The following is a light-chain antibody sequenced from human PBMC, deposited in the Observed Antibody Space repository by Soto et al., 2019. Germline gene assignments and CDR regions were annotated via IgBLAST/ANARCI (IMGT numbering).Light chain of an antibody. Sequence: EIVLTQSPGTLSLSPGERATLSCRASQSVNSNYLAWYQQKPGQPPRLLIYDTTTRATGIPARFSGSGSGADFTLTISRLEPEDFAVFYCQQYGSSPFTFGPGTKVH. CDR2: DTT. CDR3: QQYGSSPFT. J-gene: IGKJ3*01. CDR1: QSVNSNY. V-gene: IGKV3-20*01.